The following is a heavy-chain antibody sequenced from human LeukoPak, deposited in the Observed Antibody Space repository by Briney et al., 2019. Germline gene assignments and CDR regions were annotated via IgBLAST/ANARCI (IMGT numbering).Heavy chain of an antibody. D-gene: IGHD1-1*01. Sequence: ASETLSLTCTVSGGSISSYYWSRIRQPPGKGLEWIGYIYYSGSTNYNPSLKSRVTISVDTSKNQFSLKLSSVTAADTAVYYCARSPTSYYYYMDVWGKGTTVTISS. V-gene: IGHV4-59*01. CDR1: GGSISSYY. CDR3: ARSPTSYYYYMDV. CDR2: IYYSGST. J-gene: IGHJ6*03.